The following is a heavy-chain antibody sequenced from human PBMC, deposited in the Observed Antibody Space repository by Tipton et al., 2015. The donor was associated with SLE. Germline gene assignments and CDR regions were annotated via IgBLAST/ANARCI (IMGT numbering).Heavy chain of an antibody. V-gene: IGHV4-38-2*01. J-gene: IGHJ4*02. Sequence: TLSLTCAVSGQSTTSGYFWGWVRQPPGKGLEWIGTINHSGSYYNPSLKSRVAISIDTSKNHFSLMMTSVTAADTAVYYCATDSTTWLRFDYWGPGTLVAVSS. CDR3: ATDSTTWLRFDY. D-gene: IGHD5-12*01. CDR1: GQSTTSGYF. CDR2: INHSGS.